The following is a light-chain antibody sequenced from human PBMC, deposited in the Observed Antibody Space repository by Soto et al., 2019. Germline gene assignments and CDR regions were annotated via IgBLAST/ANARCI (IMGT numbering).Light chain of an antibody. CDR2: AAS. Sequence: EIVLTQSPGTLSLSPGERATLSCRASQRVGFTFITWYQQIPGQAPRLLIYAASSRASGIPDRFSGSGSGTDFTLTISRLEPEDFAVYYCHQYGNSPPTFGGGTKVEIK. CDR3: HQYGNSPPT. CDR1: QRVGFTF. V-gene: IGKV3-20*01. J-gene: IGKJ4*01.